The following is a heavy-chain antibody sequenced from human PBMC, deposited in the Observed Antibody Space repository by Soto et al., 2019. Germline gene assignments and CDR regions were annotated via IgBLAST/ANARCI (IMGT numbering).Heavy chain of an antibody. V-gene: IGHV3-33*01. D-gene: IGHD5-12*01. Sequence: QVQLVESGGGVVQPGRSLRLSCAASGFTFSRYGMNWVRQAPGKGLEWVAGIGFDGNSKYYADSVKGRLTISRDNSKSTLYVQMNSLRVEYTAVSYCARDMVSYSGYGDAFDMWGQGTMVTVSS. CDR2: IGFDGNSK. CDR1: GFTFSRYG. CDR3: ARDMVSYSGYGDAFDM. J-gene: IGHJ3*02.